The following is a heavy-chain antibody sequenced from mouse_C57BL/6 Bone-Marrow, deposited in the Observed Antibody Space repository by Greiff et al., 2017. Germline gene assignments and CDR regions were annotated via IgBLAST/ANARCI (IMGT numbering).Heavy chain of an antibody. V-gene: IGHV1-4*01. J-gene: IGHJ3*01. CDR2: LNPSSGYT. D-gene: IGHD4-1*01. CDR3: ASRGRGAWFAY. CDR1: GYTFTSYT. Sequence: VQLQQSGAELARPGASVKMSCKASGYTFTSYTMHWVNQRPGQGLEWIGYLNPSSGYTKYNQKFKDKATLTADKSSSTAYMQLSSLTSEDSAVYYCASRGRGAWFAYWGQGTLVTVAA.